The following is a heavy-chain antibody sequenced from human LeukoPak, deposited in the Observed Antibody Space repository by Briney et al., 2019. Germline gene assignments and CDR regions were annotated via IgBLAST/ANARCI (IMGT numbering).Heavy chain of an antibody. V-gene: IGHV3-21*01. J-gene: IGHJ4*02. D-gene: IGHD4-17*01. CDR1: GFTFSSYG. CDR3: ARDSGSYGDYRY. Sequence: GGSLRLSCEASGFTFSSYGMNWVGQAPGKGLEWVSSISSSSSYIYYADSVKGRFTISRDNAKNSLYLQMNSLRAEDTAVYYCARDSGSYGDYRYWGQGTLVTVSS. CDR2: ISSSSSYI.